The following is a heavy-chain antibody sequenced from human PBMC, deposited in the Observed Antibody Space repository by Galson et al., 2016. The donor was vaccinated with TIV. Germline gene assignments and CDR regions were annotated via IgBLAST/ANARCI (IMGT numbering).Heavy chain of an antibody. V-gene: IGHV3-23*01. J-gene: IGHJ6*02. CDR1: GFIFNSFA. CDR3: AKEAGTDYYYGMDV. CDR2: ISRRGFNT. D-gene: IGHD1/OR15-1a*01. Sequence: SLRLSCAASGFIFNSFAMSWVRQAPGKGLQWVSAISRRGFNTYYADSAKGRFTISRDNSKDTLYLQMNSGRADDIAVYYCAKEAGTDYYYGMDVWGQGTTVTVSS.